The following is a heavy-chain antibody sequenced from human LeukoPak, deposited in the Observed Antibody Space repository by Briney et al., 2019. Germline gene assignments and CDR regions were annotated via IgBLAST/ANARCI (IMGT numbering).Heavy chain of an antibody. CDR1: GGTFSSYA. D-gene: IGHD6-19*01. V-gene: IGHV1-69*05. J-gene: IGHJ3*02. CDR2: IIPIFGTA. CDR3: ARERSAYSSGWYSAFDI. Sequence: VASVKVSCKASGGTFSSYAISWVRQAPGQGLEWMGGIIPIFGTANYAQKFQGRVTITTDESTSTGYMELSSLRSEDTAVYYCARERSAYSSGWYSAFDIWGQGTMVTVSS.